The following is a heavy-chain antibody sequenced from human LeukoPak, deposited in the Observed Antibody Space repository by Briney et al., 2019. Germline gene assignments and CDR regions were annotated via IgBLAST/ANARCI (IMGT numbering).Heavy chain of an antibody. CDR1: GYTFTGYY. D-gene: IGHD6-6*01. Sequence: ASVKVSCKASGYTFTGYYMHWVRQAPGQGLEWMGRINPNSGGTNYAQKFQGRVTMTRDTSISTAYMELSRLRSDDTAVYYCARMRLEPSSSLDYWGQGTLVTVSS. J-gene: IGHJ4*02. CDR2: INPNSGGT. V-gene: IGHV1-2*06. CDR3: ARMRLEPSSSLDY.